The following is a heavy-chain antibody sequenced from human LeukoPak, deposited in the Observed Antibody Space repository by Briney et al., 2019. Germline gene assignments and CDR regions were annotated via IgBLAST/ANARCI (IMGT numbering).Heavy chain of an antibody. CDR1: GGSISSSSYY. CDR3: ASRRWELLGFYFDY. V-gene: IGHV4-39*01. Sequence: SETLSLTCTVPGGSISSSSYYWGWIRQPPGKGLEWIGSFYYSGSTYYNPSLKSRVTTSVDTSKNQFSLKLSSVTAADTAVYYCASRRWELLGFYFDYWGQGTLVTVSS. D-gene: IGHD1-26*01. J-gene: IGHJ4*02. CDR2: FYYSGST.